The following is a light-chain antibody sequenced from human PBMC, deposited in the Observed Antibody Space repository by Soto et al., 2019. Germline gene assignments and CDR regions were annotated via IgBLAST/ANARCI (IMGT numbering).Light chain of an antibody. J-gene: IGKJ4*01. Sequence: EIVLTQSPGTLSLSPGERVTLSCRASQSISNNHLAWYQQKPGQAPRLLIHGTSNRATGIPDRFSGSGSGTDFTLTFSRLEPEDFAVYYCEYYGTSITFGGGIKVEIK. V-gene: IGKV3-20*01. CDR1: QSISNNH. CDR2: GTS. CDR3: EYYGTSIT.